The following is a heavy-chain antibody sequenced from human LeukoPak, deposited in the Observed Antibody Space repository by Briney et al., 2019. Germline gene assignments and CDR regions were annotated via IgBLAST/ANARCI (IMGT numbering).Heavy chain of an antibody. D-gene: IGHD3-3*01. CDR2: IYPGDSDT. Sequence: GGSLQISCKGSGYSFTSYWIGWVRQMPGKGLEWMGIIYPGDSDTRYSPSFQGQVTISADKSISTAYLQWSSLKASDTAMYYCARRAEMNDFWSGYYWYYFDYWGQGTLVTVSS. CDR3: ARRAEMNDFWSGYYWYYFDY. J-gene: IGHJ4*02. V-gene: IGHV5-51*01. CDR1: GYSFTSYW.